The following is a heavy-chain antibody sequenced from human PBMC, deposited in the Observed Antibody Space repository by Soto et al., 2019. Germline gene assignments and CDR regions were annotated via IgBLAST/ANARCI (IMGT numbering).Heavy chain of an antibody. V-gene: IGHV4-34*09. CDR1: SGSFSGYY. Sequence: SETLSLTCAVYSGSFSGYYWSWIRQPPGKGLEWIGYIYYCGSTNYNPSLKSRVTISVDTSKNQFSLKLSSVTAADTAVYYCARSPAVGAVTIDYWGQGTLVTVSS. CDR2: IYYCGST. D-gene: IGHD1-26*01. J-gene: IGHJ4*02. CDR3: ARSPAVGAVTIDY.